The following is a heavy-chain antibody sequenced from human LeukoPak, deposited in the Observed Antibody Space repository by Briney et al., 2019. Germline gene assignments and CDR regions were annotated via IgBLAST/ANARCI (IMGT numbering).Heavy chain of an antibody. V-gene: IGHV3-23*01. CDR2: ISGSGGST. CDR3: AKDRDLLSHNFDY. D-gene: IGHD2-2*01. J-gene: IGHJ4*02. Sequence: GGSLRLSCAASGFAFSSYAMSWVRQAPGKGLEWVSAISGSGGSTYYADSVKGRFTISRDNSKNTLYLQMNSLRAEDTAVYYCAKDRDLLSHNFDYWGQGTLVTVSS. CDR1: GFAFSSYA.